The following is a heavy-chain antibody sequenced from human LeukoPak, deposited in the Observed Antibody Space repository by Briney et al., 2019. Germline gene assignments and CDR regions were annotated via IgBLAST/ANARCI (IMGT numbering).Heavy chain of an antibody. CDR1: GFTFSSYG. Sequence: GRSLRLSCAASGFTFSSYGMHWVRQAPGKGLEWVAVIWYDGSNKYYADSVKGRFTISRDNSKNTLYLQMNSLRAEDTAAYYCARDLEVSGHLDYWGQGTLVTVSS. V-gene: IGHV3-33*01. J-gene: IGHJ4*02. CDR2: IWYDGSNK. D-gene: IGHD6-19*01. CDR3: ARDLEVSGHLDY.